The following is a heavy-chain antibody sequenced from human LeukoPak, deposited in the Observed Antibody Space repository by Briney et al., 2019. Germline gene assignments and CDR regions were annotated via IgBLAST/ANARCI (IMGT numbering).Heavy chain of an antibody. D-gene: IGHD5-18*01. J-gene: IGHJ3*02. Sequence: SETLSLTCAVYGGSFSGYYWSCIRQPPGKGLEWIGEINHSGSTNYNPPLKSRVTISVDTSKNQFSLKLSSVTAADTAVYYCARDSPHSYGGDDASDIWGQGTMVTVSS. CDR3: ARDSPHSYGGDDASDI. CDR1: GGSFSGYY. CDR2: INHSGST. V-gene: IGHV4-34*01.